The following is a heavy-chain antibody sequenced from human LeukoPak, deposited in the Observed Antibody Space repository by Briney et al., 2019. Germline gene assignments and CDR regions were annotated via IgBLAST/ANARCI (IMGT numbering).Heavy chain of an antibody. CDR1: GFTFSSYG. J-gene: IGHJ4*02. V-gene: IGHV3-30*03. CDR2: ISYDGSNK. Sequence: GGSLRLSCAASGFTFSSYGMHWVRQAPGKGLEWVAVISYDGSNKYYADSVKGRFTISRDNSKNTLYLQMNSLRAEDTAVYYCARGNDYYDSSGYYYWGQGTLVTVSS. D-gene: IGHD3-22*01. CDR3: ARGNDYYDSSGYYY.